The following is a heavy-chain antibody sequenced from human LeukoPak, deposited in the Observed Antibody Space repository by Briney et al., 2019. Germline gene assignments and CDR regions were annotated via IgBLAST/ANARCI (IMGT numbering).Heavy chain of an antibody. Sequence: GGSLRLSCAASGFTFSSYWMHWVRQAPGKGLVWVSRINSDGSSTNYADSVKGRFTISRDNAKNTLYLQMNSLRAEDTAVYYCAKGPDYSPEGSCDYWGQGTLVTVSS. J-gene: IGHJ4*02. CDR2: INSDGSST. V-gene: IGHV3-74*01. CDR3: AKGPDYSPEGSCDY. D-gene: IGHD5-12*01. CDR1: GFTFSSYW.